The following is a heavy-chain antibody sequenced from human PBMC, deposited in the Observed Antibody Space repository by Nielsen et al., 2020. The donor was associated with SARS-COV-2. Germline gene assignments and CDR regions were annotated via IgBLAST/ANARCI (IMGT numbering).Heavy chain of an antibody. J-gene: IGHJ4*02. CDR3: ASELLYYCHS. CDR2: ISSSSSTI. Sequence: GESLKISCAASGFTFDDYAMHWVRQAPGTGLEWVSYISSSSSTIYYADSVKGRFTISRDNSKNTLYLQMNSLRAEDTAVYYCASELLYYCHSWGQGTLVHVSS. CDR1: GFTFDDYA. D-gene: IGHD1-26*01. V-gene: IGHV3-48*01.